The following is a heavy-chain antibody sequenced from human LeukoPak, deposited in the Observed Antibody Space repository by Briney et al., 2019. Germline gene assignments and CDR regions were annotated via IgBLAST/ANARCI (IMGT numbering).Heavy chain of an antibody. CDR1: GYTLTDLA. J-gene: IGHJ4*02. CDR3: ATFAPRYGAYEVFDY. CDR2: FDPEDGET. Sequence: AAVKVSCKVSGYTLTDLAIHWVRPVPGKGLEWMGGFDPEDGETFYELRFQGRITMTEDISTDTAYMDLSSLRSEDTAVYYCATFAPRYGAYEVFDYWGQGTLVTVSS. D-gene: IGHD5-12*01. V-gene: IGHV1-24*01.